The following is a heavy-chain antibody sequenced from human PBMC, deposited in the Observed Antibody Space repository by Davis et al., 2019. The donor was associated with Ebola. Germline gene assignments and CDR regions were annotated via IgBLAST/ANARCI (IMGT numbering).Heavy chain of an antibody. CDR1: GGSISSGGYY. D-gene: IGHD6-6*01. CDR2: IYYSGST. Sequence: LRLSCTVSGGSISSGGYYWSWIRQHPGKGLEWIGYIYYSGSTYYNPSLKSRVTISVDTSKNQFSLKLSSVTAADTAVYYCARRYSSSPHGADFDYWGQGTLVTVSS. V-gene: IGHV4-31*03. CDR3: ARRYSSSPHGADFDY. J-gene: IGHJ4*02.